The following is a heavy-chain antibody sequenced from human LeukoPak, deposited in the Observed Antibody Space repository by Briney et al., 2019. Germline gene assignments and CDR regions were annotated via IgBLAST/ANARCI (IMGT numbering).Heavy chain of an antibody. CDR3: AKDYSDSRVADVFLEY. J-gene: IGHJ4*02. Sequence: GGSLSLSCAASGLTFSDYAMSWFRQAPGKGLEWVSGITSGFTPHYADSVKGRFTISRANSKNRFHLQLNSLRAEDTAVHYCAKDYSDSRVADVFLEYWGQGTLVTVSS. D-gene: IGHD2-15*01. V-gene: IGHV3-23*01. CDR2: ITSGFTP. CDR1: GLTFSDYA.